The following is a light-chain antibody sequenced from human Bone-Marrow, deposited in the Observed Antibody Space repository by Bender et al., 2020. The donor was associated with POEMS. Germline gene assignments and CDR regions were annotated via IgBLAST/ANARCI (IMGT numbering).Light chain of an antibody. CDR1: SAHDTYA. J-gene: IGLJ3*02. CDR3: QTWGTGYWA. CDR2: LHYNGRQ. Sequence: QVVLTQPPSASASLGASVTLTCTLSSAHDTYAIAWHQHQPGKGPRYLMRLHYNGRQSRGDGVSGRFSGSSSGTVRYLTISSLQSDDEGDYYCQTWGTGYWAFGGGTKLTVL. V-gene: IGLV4-69*02.